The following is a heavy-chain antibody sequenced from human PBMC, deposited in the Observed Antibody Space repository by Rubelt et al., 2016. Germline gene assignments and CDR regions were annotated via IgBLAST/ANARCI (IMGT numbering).Heavy chain of an antibody. CDR1: GGSFSGYY. J-gene: IGHJ6*02. D-gene: IGHD5-12*01. V-gene: IGHV4-34*01. CDR3: ARGWGGYDRTPFYGMDV. CDR2: IYYSGST. Sequence: QVQLQQWGAGLLKPSETLSLTCAVYGGSFSGYYWSWIRQPPGKGLEWIGSIYYSGSTYYNPSLKSRVPISVDTSKSQFSLKLSSVTAADTAVYYCARGWGGYDRTPFYGMDVWGQGTTVTVSS.